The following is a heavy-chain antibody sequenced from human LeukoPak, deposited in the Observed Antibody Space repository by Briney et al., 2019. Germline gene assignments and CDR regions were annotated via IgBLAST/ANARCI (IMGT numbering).Heavy chain of an antibody. CDR1: GFTFSNYA. D-gene: IGHD6-6*01. V-gene: IGHV3-23*01. J-gene: IGHJ4*02. Sequence: GSLRLSCAASGFTFSNYAMRWVRQAPGKGLEWVSGISGSGDSISYADSVKGRFTISRDNAKNSLYLQMNSLRAEDTAVYYCARADDSSSGYFDYWGQGTLVTVSS. CDR3: ARADDSSSGYFDY. CDR2: ISGSGDSI.